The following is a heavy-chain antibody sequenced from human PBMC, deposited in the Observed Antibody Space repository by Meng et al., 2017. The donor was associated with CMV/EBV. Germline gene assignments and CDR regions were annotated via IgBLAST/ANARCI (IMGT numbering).Heavy chain of an antibody. V-gene: IGHV3-7*01. CDR1: GFTFSCYW. J-gene: IGHJ6*02. CDR3: ARDIVVVPAARTNYYYYYGMDV. D-gene: IGHD2-2*01. Sequence: GESLKISCAASGFTFSCYWMSWVRQAPGKGLEWVANIKQDGSEKYYVDSVKGRFTISRDNAKNSLYLQMNSLRAEDTAVYYCARDIVVVPAARTNYYYYYGMDVWGQGTTVTVSS. CDR2: IKQDGSEK.